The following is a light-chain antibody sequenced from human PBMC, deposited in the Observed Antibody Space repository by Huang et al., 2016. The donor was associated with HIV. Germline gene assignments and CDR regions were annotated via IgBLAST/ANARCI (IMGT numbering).Light chain of an antibody. CDR3: MQALQTPRT. J-gene: IGKJ5*01. CDR1: QSLLHRHGYNY. V-gene: IGKV2-28*01. CDR2: LSS. Sequence: IVITQSPLSLPVTPGEPASISCRSSQSLLHRHGYNYFDWYLQKPGQAPQLLSSLSSNRASGVPDKFSGSGSVTDFTLKISRVEAEDVGVYFCMQALQTPRTFGQGTRLEIK.